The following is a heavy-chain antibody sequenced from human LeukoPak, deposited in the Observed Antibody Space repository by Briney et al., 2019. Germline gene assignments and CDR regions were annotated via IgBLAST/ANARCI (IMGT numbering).Heavy chain of an antibody. J-gene: IGHJ4*02. CDR3: AKGIYYDNSGYYSLFDH. CDR1: GFSFRGYW. V-gene: IGHV3-30*02. CDR2: IRFDGSNK. Sequence: GGSLRLSCVTSGFSFRGYWMSWVRQAPGKGLEWVAFIRFDGSNKYYTDSVKGRFTISRDNSKNTLYLQMNSLRAEDTAVYYCAKGIYYDNSGYYSLFDHWGQGTLVTVSS. D-gene: IGHD3-22*01.